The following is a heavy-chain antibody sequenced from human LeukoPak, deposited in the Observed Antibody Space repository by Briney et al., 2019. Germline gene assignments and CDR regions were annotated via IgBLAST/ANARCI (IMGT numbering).Heavy chain of an antibody. D-gene: IGHD2-2*01. CDR1: GDRVSSNSAA. CDR2: TYYRSKWYN. J-gene: IGHJ4*02. CDR3: ARASTSGNFNY. Sequence: SQTLSLTYAISGDRVSSNSAAWSWIRQSPSSGLEWLGRTYYRSKWYNDYAVSVESRITINPDTSKNQFSLQLNSVTPEDTAVYYCARASTSGNFNYWGQGTLVTVSS. V-gene: IGHV6-1*01.